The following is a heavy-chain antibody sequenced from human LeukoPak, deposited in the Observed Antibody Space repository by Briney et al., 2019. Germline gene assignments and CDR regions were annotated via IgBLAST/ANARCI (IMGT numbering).Heavy chain of an antibody. V-gene: IGHV4-39*01. CDR3: ARYSSDYYYDSSGYYAANGDFDY. D-gene: IGHD3-22*01. CDR1: GGSISSSSYY. Sequence: PSETLSLTCTVSGGSISSSSYYWGWIRQPPGKGLEWIGSIYYSGSTYYNPSLKSRVTISVDTSKNQFSLKLSSVTAADTAVYYCARYSSDYYYDSSGYYAANGDFDYWGQGTLVTVSS. J-gene: IGHJ4*02. CDR2: IYYSGST.